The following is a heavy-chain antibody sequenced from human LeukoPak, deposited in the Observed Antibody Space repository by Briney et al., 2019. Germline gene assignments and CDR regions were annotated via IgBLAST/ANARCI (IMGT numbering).Heavy chain of an antibody. CDR2: ISGSGGST. V-gene: IGHV3-23*01. CDR1: GFTFSSYA. D-gene: IGHD3-22*01. Sequence: PGGSLRLSCAASGFTFSSYAMSWVRQAPGKGLEWVSAISGSGGSTYYADSVKGRFTLSRDNSKNTLYLQMNSLRAEDTAVYYCAKGVVRRYYFDYWGQGTLVTVSS. CDR3: AKGVVRRYYFDY. J-gene: IGHJ4*02.